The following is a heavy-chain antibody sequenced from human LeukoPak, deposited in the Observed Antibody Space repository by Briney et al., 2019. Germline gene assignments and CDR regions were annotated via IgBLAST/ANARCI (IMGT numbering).Heavy chain of an antibody. V-gene: IGHV5-51*01. CDR1: GSIFTSYW. CDR3: ARYCSGGSCYVQGDY. D-gene: IGHD2-15*01. Sequence: GASLEISCEGSGSIFTSYWIGWGRQLRGKGLEWMGIIYPGDSDTRYSPSFQGQVTISADKSISTAYLQWSSLKASDTAMYYCARYCSGGSCYVQGDYWGQGTLVTVSS. CDR2: IYPGDSDT. J-gene: IGHJ4*02.